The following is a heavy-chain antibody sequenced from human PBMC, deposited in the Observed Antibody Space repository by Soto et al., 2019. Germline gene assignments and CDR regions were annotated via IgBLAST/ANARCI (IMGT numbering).Heavy chain of an antibody. CDR1: GYTFSGDS. D-gene: IGHD3-3*01. CDR2: ISASNGHT. CDR3: ARNTGSGNSGGFDY. Sequence: SVKVSCKASGYTFSGDSISWVRQAPGQGLEWMGWISASNGHTNYAQRFQGRVTMTTDTFTTTVYMEMKSLRSDDTAVYYCARNTGSGNSGGFDYWGQGTLVTVSS. V-gene: IGHV1-18*04. J-gene: IGHJ4*02.